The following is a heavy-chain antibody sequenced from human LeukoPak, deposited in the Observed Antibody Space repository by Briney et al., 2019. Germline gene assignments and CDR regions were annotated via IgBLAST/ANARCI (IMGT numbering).Heavy chain of an antibody. D-gene: IGHD5-12*01. J-gene: IGHJ5*02. CDR3: ARAYPTYSGYDLDWFDP. Sequence: GESLKISCKGSGYSFTSYWIGWGRQMPGKGLEWMGIIYPGDSDTRDSPSFQGKVTISADKSISTAYLQWSSLKASDTAMYYCARAYPTYSGYDLDWFDPWGQGTLVTVSS. CDR1: GYSFTSYW. V-gene: IGHV5-51*01. CDR2: IYPGDSDT.